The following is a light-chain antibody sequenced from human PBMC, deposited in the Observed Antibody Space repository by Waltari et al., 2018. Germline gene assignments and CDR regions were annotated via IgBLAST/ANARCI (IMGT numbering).Light chain of an antibody. V-gene: IGLV1-40*01. CDR1: SSHIGANYD. Sequence: QSVLTQPPSVSGAPGQTVTISCTGSSSHIGANYDVHWYQQLPGTAPKLLIYGNTNRPSGVPDRFSGSKSGTSASLGITGLQAEDEADYYCQSYDTSLSGSVFGGVTKLTVL. J-gene: IGLJ3*02. CDR2: GNT. CDR3: QSYDTSLSGSV.